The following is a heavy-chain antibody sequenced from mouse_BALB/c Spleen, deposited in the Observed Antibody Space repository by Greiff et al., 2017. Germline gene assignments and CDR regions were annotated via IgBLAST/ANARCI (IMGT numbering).Heavy chain of an antibody. J-gene: IGHJ1*01. D-gene: IGHD2-1*01. CDR1: GFTFSSYA. V-gene: IGHV5-6-5*01. CDR2: ISSGGST. CDR3: ARVYYGNPYFDV. Sequence: EVQLVESGGGLVKPGGSLKLSCAASGFTFSSYAMSWVRQTPEKRLEWVASISSGGSTYYPDSVKGRFTISRDNARNILYLQMSSLRSEDTAMYYCARVYYGNPYFDVWGAGTTVTVSS.